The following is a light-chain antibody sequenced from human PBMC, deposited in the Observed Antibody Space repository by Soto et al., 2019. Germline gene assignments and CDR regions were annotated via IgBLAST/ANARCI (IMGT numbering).Light chain of an antibody. J-gene: IGKJ5*01. CDR1: QSVSSTY. CDR2: GIS. V-gene: IGKV3-20*01. CDR3: QQSDT. Sequence: EIVMTQSPATLSVSPGERATLSCRASQSVSSTYLAWYQQKPGQAPRLLIYGISSRATGIPDRFSGSGSGTDFTLTISRLEPEDFAVYYCQQSDTFGQGTRLEIK.